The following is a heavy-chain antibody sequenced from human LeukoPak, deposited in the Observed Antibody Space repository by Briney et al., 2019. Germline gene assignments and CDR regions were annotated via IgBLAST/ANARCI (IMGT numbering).Heavy chain of an antibody. CDR1: GGSISSSTW. Sequence: PSETLSHTCTVSGGSISSSTWWSWVRQPPGKGLECIGEIHHSGTTNYNPSLKSRVTISIDKSKNQFSLKLNSVTAADTAVYYCARAFLVGYSPEEYFFDYWGQGNLVTVSS. J-gene: IGHJ4*02. V-gene: IGHV4-4*02. CDR3: ARAFLVGYSPEEYFFDY. CDR2: IHHSGTT. D-gene: IGHD2-15*01.